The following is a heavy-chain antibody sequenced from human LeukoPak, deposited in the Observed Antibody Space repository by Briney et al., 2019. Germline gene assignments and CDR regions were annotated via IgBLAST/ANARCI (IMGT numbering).Heavy chain of an antibody. CDR3: AREAYYFDY. V-gene: IGHV4-39*01. CDR1: GGSISSSSYY. Sequence: SETLSLTCTVSGGSISSSSYYWGWIRRPPGKGLEWIGSIYYSGSTYYNPSLKSRVTISVDTSKNQFSLKLSSVTAADTAVYYCAREAYYFDYWGQGALVTVSS. J-gene: IGHJ4*02. CDR2: IYYSGST.